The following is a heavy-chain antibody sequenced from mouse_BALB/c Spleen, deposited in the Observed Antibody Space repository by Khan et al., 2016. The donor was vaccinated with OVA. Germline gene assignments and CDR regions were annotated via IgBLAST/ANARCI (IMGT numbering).Heavy chain of an antibody. J-gene: IGHJ4*01. D-gene: IGHD2-10*01. CDR3: ARQPYYHYYVMDY. CDR2: IWSDGST. Sequence: VKLEESGPGLVAPSQSLSITCTISGFSLTNYGVHWLRQPPGKGLEWLVVIWSDGSTAYNSALKSRLSISKDNSKSQVFLKMNSLQTDDTAMYYCARQPYYHYYVMDYWVKEPQSPSPQ. V-gene: IGHV2-6-1*01. CDR1: GFSLTNYG.